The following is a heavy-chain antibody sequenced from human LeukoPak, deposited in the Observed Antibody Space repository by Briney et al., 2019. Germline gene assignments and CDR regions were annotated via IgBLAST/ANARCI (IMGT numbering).Heavy chain of an antibody. CDR3: ARQGRGGGDGYNPVDQ. CDR1: GGPIANYKYH. V-gene: IGHV4-39*01. CDR2: IYYSGST. D-gene: IGHD5-24*01. Sequence: SETLSLTCTVSGGPIANYKYHWGWIRQPPGKGLEWIASIYYSGSTYYNPSLKSRVTISIDTSKSQFSLGLTSVTASDTSVYYWARQGRGGGDGYNPVDQWGQGTLVSVSS. J-gene: IGHJ4*02.